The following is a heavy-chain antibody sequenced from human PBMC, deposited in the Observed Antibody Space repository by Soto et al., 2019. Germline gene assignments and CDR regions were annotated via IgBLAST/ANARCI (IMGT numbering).Heavy chain of an antibody. D-gene: IGHD5-18*01. CDR2: ISTYNGNT. J-gene: IGHJ4*02. V-gene: IGHV1-18*04. CDR1: GYTFTSYG. CDR3: ARDPPRRYSYGQGLDY. Sequence: HVQLVQSGAEVKKPGESVKVSCKASGYTFTSYGISWVRQAPGQGLEWMGWISTYNGNTNYAQKRQGRVTMTTDTSTSTAYMEVRSLRSDDTAVYYCARDPPRRYSYGQGLDYWGQGTLVTVSS.